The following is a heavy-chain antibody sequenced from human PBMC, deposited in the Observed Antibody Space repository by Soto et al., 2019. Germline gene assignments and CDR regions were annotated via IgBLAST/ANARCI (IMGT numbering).Heavy chain of an antibody. CDR1: GGSISSGGYY. CDR3: ARIQYYYDSSGMVPFDP. Sequence: SETLSLTCTVSGGSISSGGYYWSWIRQHPGKGLEWIGYIYYSGSTYYNPSLKSRVTISVDTSKNQFSLKLSSVTAADTAVYYCARIQYYYDSSGMVPFDPWGQGTLVTVS. J-gene: IGHJ5*02. CDR2: IYYSGST. V-gene: IGHV4-31*03. D-gene: IGHD3-22*01.